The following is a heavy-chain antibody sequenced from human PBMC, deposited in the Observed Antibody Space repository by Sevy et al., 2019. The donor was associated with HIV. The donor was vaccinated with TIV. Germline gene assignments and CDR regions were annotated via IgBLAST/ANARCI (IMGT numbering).Heavy chain of an antibody. Sequence: GGSLRLSCAASGFTFGNHAIHWVRQAPGKGLEWVAIISFDGRNEHYAGSVKGRFTISRDNSKKTVYLQMTNLISEDAAVYYCARDHCTDGVCFRSGYFDYWGQGTLVTVSS. J-gene: IGHJ4*01. V-gene: IGHV3-30*04. D-gene: IGHD2-8*01. CDR2: ISFDGRNE. CDR3: ARDHCTDGVCFRSGYFDY. CDR1: GFTFGNHA.